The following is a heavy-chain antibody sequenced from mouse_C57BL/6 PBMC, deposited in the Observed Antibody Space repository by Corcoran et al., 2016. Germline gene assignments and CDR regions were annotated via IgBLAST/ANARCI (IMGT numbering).Heavy chain of an antibody. CDR2: IYPRSGNT. CDR1: GYTFTSYG. D-gene: IGHD1-1*01. Sequence: QVQLQQSGAELARPGASVKLSCKASGYTFTSYGISWVKQRTGQGLEWIGEIYPRSGNTYYNEKFKGKATLTADKSSSTAYMELRSLTSEDSAVYFCERSDYGSSYEYFDVWGTGTTVTVAS. CDR3: ERSDYGSSYEYFDV. J-gene: IGHJ1*03. V-gene: IGHV1-81*01.